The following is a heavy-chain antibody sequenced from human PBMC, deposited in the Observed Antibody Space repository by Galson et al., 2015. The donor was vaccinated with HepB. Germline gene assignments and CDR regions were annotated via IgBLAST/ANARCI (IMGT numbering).Heavy chain of an antibody. CDR2: ISSSSSYI. D-gene: IGHD2-2*01. CDR1: GFTFSSYS. V-gene: IGHV3-21*01. Sequence: SLRLSCAASGFTFSSYSMNWVRQAPGKGLEWVSSISSSSSYIYYADSVKGRFTISRDNAKNSLYLQMNSLRAEDTAVYYCARDPIDIVVVPAAIDTDYWGQGTLVTVSS. CDR3: ARDPIDIVVVPAAIDTDY. J-gene: IGHJ4*02.